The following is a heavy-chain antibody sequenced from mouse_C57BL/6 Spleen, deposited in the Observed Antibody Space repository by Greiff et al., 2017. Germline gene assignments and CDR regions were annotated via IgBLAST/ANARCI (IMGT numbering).Heavy chain of an antibody. D-gene: IGHD1-1*01. CDR3: ARVLMYYYAMDY. CDR1: GYTFTSYW. CDR2: IDPSDSYT. Sequence: QVQLQQPGAELVKPGASVKLSCKASGYTFTSYWMQWVKQRPGQGLEWIGEIDPSDSYTNYNQKFKGKATLTVDTSSSTAYMQLSSLTSEDSAVYYCARVLMYYYAMDYWGQGTSVTVSS. V-gene: IGHV1-50*01. J-gene: IGHJ4*01.